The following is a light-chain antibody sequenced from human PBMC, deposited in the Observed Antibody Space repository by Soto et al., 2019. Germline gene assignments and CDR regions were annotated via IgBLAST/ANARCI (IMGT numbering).Light chain of an antibody. CDR3: QQRSSWPLT. Sequence: EIVMTQSPGTLSVSPGERATLSCRASQSVRGYLAWYQQKPGQAPRLLIYDASNRATGIPARFSGSGSGTDFTLTISSLDPEDSAIYYCQQRSSWPLTFGGGTKVDIK. CDR1: QSVRGY. V-gene: IGKV3-11*01. CDR2: DAS. J-gene: IGKJ4*01.